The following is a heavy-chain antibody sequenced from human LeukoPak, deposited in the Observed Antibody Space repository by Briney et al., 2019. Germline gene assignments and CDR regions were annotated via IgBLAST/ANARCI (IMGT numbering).Heavy chain of an antibody. Sequence: PSETLSLTCTVSGGSISSYYWSWIRQPPGKGLEWIGYIYYSGSTNYNPSLKSRVTISVDTSKNQFSLKLSSVTAADTAVYYCAREIYDSSGFVWFDYWGQGTLVTASS. CDR1: GGSISSYY. CDR2: IYYSGST. V-gene: IGHV4-59*01. CDR3: AREIYDSSGFVWFDY. D-gene: IGHD3-22*01. J-gene: IGHJ4*02.